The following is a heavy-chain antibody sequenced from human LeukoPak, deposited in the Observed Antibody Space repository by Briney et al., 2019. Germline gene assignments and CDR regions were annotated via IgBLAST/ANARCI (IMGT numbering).Heavy chain of an antibody. V-gene: IGHV3-23*01. D-gene: IGHD3-10*01. Sequence: QAGGSLRLSCAVSGFTFSRYAMSWVRQAPGKGLEWVSGINSGGSGGRTYYADSVKGRFSISRDNSKNALYLQMNSLRAEDTAVYYCAKKGESLDYYYMDVWGQGTTVTVSS. CDR1: GFTFSRYA. CDR2: INSGGSGGRT. CDR3: AKKGESLDYYYMDV. J-gene: IGHJ6*02.